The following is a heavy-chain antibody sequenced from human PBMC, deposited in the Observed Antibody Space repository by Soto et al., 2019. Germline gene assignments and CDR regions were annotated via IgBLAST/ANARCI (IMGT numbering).Heavy chain of an antibody. D-gene: IGHD2-2*01. CDR3: ATDFEYLIAGLVTSGFDR. J-gene: IGHJ4*02. CDR1: GFTFSTYA. CDR2: LSGSGGST. Sequence: GGSLRLSCAASGFTFSTYAMCWVRQAPGKGLEWVSLLSGSGGSTYYADSVKGRFTISRDNSKNTLFLQMHSMRAEDTAIYYCATDFEYLIAGLVTSGFDRWGRGTLGAVSS. V-gene: IGHV3-23*01.